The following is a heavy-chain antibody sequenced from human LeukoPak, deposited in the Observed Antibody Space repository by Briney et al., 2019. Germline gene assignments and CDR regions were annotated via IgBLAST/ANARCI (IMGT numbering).Heavy chain of an antibody. J-gene: IGHJ4*02. V-gene: IGHV1-18*01. D-gene: IGHD6-19*01. CDR2: ISAYNGNT. CDR3: ARARADSSGWYLVY. Sequence: WISAYNGNTNYAQKLQGRVTMTTDTFTSTACMELRSLRSDDTAVYYCARARADSSGWYLVYWGQGTLVTVSS.